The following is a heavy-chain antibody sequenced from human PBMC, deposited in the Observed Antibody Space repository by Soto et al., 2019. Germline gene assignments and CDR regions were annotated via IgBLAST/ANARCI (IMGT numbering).Heavy chain of an antibody. V-gene: IGHV4-31*03. D-gene: IGHD3-16*01. CDR2: IYYSGST. Sequence: SETLSLTCTVSGGSIRSGSHYWSWIRQHPGKGLEWIGYIYYSGSTYYNPSLKSRITISISTSKNQFSLKLTSVTAADTAVYYCAREGGDGIDYWGQGSLVTVSS. CDR3: AREGGDGIDY. J-gene: IGHJ4*02. CDR1: GGSIRSGSHY.